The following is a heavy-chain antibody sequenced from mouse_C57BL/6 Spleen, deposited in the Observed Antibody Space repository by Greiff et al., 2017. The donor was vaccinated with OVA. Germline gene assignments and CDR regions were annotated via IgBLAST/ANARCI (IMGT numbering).Heavy chain of an antibody. J-gene: IGHJ1*03. D-gene: IGHD1-1*01. CDR2: IDPETGGT. Sequence: VKLQESGAELVRPGASVTLSCKASGYTFTDYEMHWVKQTPVHGLEWIGAIDPETGGTAYNQKFKGKAILTADKSSSTAYMELRSLTSEDSAVYYCTRPYYYGSSPWYFDVWGTGTTVTVSS. V-gene: IGHV1-15*01. CDR3: TRPYYYGSSPWYFDV. CDR1: GYTFTDYE.